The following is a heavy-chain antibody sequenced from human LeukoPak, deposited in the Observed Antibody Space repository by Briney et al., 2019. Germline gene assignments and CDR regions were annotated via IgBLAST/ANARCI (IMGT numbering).Heavy chain of an antibody. CDR3: AKDSYNDSSGYPLFDY. J-gene: IGHJ4*02. CDR1: GFTFSSYG. V-gene: IGHV3-30*02. D-gene: IGHD3-22*01. CDR2: IRYDGSNK. Sequence: GGSLRLSCAASGFTFSSYGMHWVRQAPGKGLEWVAFIRYDGSNKYYADSVKGRFTISRDNSKNTLYLQMNSLRAEDTAVYYCAKDSYNDSSGYPLFDYWGQGTLVTVSS.